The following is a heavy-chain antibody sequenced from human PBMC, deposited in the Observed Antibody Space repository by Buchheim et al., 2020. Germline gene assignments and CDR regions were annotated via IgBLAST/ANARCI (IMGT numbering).Heavy chain of an antibody. D-gene: IGHD1-26*01. CDR3: AKARSGRFFDY. J-gene: IGHJ4*02. CDR2: ISGSGGTT. CDR1: GFTFSSYA. V-gene: IGHV3-23*01. Sequence: EVQLLESGGGLVQPGGSLRLSCAASGFTFSSYAMNWVRQAPGKGLEWVSDISGSGGTTYYADSVQGRFTIPRDNSNKKPYLQMNSLRAEDTAIYYCAKARSGRFFDYWGQG.